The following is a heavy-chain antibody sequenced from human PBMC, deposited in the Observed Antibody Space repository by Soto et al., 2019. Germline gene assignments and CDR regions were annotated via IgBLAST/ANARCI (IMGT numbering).Heavy chain of an antibody. Sequence: QMQLVQSGPEVKKPGTSVKVSCKASGFTFTSSAMQWVRQARGQRLEWIGWIVVGSGNTNYAQKFQERVTITRDMSTSTACMELSSLRSEDTAVYYCAASGYYYDNRGYYVDYWGQGTLVTVSS. J-gene: IGHJ4*02. D-gene: IGHD3-22*01. CDR1: GFTFTSSA. CDR3: AASGYYYDNRGYYVDY. V-gene: IGHV1-58*02. CDR2: IVVGSGNT.